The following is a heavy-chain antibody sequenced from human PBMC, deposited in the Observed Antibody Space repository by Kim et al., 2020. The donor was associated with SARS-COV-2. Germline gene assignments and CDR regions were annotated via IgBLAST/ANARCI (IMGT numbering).Heavy chain of an antibody. J-gene: IGHJ6*02. V-gene: IGHV3-30-3*01. CDR3: ARGNYYESVSLSDYYNGMDV. CDR2: ISYDGRNK. Sequence: GGSLRLSCAASGLSFDSSAMNWVRQAPGKGLEWVAVISYDGRNKEYADSVKCRFTISRDNSKSTLSLQMNSLRVEDTAVYYCARGNYYESVSLSDYYNGMDVWGQGTTVTVSS. CDR1: GLSFDSSA. D-gene: IGHD3-10*01.